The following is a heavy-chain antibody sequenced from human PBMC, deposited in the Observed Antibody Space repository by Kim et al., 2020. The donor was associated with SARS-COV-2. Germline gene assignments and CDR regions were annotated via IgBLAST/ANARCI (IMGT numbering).Heavy chain of an antibody. CDR3: ARARYRGGGIVSHLYYFDY. CDR1: GYTFTSYD. CDR2: MNPNSGNT. J-gene: IGHJ4*02. D-gene: IGHD3-16*02. Sequence: ASVKVSCKASGYTFTSYDINWVRQATGQGLEWMGWMNPNSGNTGYAQKFQGRVTMTRNTSISTAYMEMSSLRSEDTAVYYCARARYRGGGIVSHLYYFDYGGQGTLVTVSS. V-gene: IGHV1-8*02.